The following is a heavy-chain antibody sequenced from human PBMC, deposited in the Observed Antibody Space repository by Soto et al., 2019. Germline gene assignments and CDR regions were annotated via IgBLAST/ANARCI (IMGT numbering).Heavy chain of an antibody. CDR3: AKVDSYSSLSSDYEN. CDR1: GFSFSNYA. D-gene: IGHD6-6*01. J-gene: IGHJ4*02. V-gene: IGHV3-23*01. CDR2: TSGSGGST. Sequence: GGSLRLSCAASGFSFSNYAMAWVRQAPGKGLEWVSATSGSGGSTYYADSVKGRFTISRDNSMNTLYLQMNSLRAEDTAVYYCAKVDSYSSLSSDYENWGQGTLVTVSS.